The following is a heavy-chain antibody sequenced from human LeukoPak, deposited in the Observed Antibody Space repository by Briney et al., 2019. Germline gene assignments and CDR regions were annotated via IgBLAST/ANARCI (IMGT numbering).Heavy chain of an antibody. V-gene: IGHV1-24*01. CDR1: GYTLTELS. CDR3: ATDRADTAEYYFDY. CDR2: FDPEDGET. D-gene: IGHD5-18*01. Sequence: WASVKVSCKVSGYTLTELSMHWVRQAPGKGLEWMGGFDPEDGETIYAQKFQGRVTMTEDTSTDTAYMELSSLRSEDTAVYYCATDRADTAEYYFDYWGQGTLVTVSS. J-gene: IGHJ4*02.